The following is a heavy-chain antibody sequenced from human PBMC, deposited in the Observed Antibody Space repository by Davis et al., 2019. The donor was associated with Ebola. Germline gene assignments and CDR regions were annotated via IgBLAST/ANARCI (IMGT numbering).Heavy chain of an antibody. CDR3: ARGGGMWAFDI. D-gene: IGHD2-21*01. Sequence: SETLSLTCTVSGGSISSYYWSWIRQPPGKGLEWIGYISYSGSTNYNPSLKSLVTISVDTSKNQFSLKLSSVTAADTAVYYCARGGGMWAFDIWGQGTMVTVSS. CDR2: ISYSGST. CDR1: GGSISSYY. J-gene: IGHJ3*02. V-gene: IGHV4-59*08.